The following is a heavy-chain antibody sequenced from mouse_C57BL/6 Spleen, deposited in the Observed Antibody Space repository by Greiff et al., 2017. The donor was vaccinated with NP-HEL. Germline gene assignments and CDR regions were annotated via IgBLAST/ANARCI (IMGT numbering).Heavy chain of an antibody. V-gene: IGHV1-82*01. CDR3: ADYGYYYAMDY. Sequence: VQLQQSGPELVKPGASVKISCKASGYAFSSSWMNWVKQRPGKGLEWIGRIYPGDGDTNYNGKFKGKATLTADKSSSTAYMQLSSLTSEDSAVYFCADYGYYYAMDYWGQGTSVTVSS. CDR2: IYPGDGDT. J-gene: IGHJ4*01. CDR1: GYAFSSSW. D-gene: IGHD1-2*01.